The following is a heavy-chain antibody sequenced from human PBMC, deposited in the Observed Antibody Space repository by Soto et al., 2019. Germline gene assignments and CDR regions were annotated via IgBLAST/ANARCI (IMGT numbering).Heavy chain of an antibody. CDR2: IYYSGST. CDR1: GGSISSGAHY. D-gene: IGHD3-22*01. CDR3: ARAYRSASYFDGSAYYYFKWFDP. J-gene: IGHJ5*02. V-gene: IGHV4-31*03. Sequence: PSETLSLTCSVPGGSISSGAHYWSWIRQHPGKGLEWIGYIYYSGSTYYNPSLKSRITISVDTSKNQFSLKLTSVTAADTAVYYCARAYRSASYFDGSAYYYFKWFDPWGQGTLVTVSS.